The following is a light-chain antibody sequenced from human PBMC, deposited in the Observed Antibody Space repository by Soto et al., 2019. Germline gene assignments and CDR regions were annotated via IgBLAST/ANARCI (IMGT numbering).Light chain of an antibody. J-gene: IGLJ2*01. Sequence: QSVLTQPPSASGTPGQRVTISCSGSSSNIGSNTANWYQQLPGTAPKLLIYSNNQRPSGVPDRFSGSKSGTSASLAISGLQAEDEGDYYCAAWDDSLNGVVFGGGTKVTVL. CDR2: SNN. CDR3: AAWDDSLNGVV. CDR1: SSNIGSNT. V-gene: IGLV1-44*01.